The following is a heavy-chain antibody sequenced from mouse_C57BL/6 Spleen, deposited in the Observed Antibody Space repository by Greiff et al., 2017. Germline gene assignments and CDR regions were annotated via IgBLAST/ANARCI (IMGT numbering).Heavy chain of an antibody. CDR2: IHPNSGST. CDR3: ARSTVVAYYAMDY. CDR1: GYTFTSYW. J-gene: IGHJ4*01. V-gene: IGHV1-64*01. D-gene: IGHD1-1*01. Sequence: QVQLQQPGAELVKPGASVKLSCKASGYTFTSYWMHWVKQRPGQGLEWIGMIHPNSGSTNYNEKLKSKATLTVDKSSSTAYMQLSSLTSEDSAVYYCARSTVVAYYAMDYWGQGTSVTVSS.